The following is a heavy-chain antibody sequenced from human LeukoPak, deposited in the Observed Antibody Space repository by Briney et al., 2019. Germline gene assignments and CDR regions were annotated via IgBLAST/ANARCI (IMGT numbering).Heavy chain of an antibody. CDR1: GFTFSSYS. D-gene: IGHD6-19*01. Sequence: PGGSLRLSCAASGFTFSSYSMNWVRQAPGKGLEWVSSISSSSSYIYYADSVKGRFTISRDNSKNTLYLQMNSLRTEDTAVYYCARGGTYEWLVHPPDFDYWGQGTLVTVSS. V-gene: IGHV3-21*01. CDR3: ARGGTYEWLVHPPDFDY. CDR2: ISSSSSYI. J-gene: IGHJ4*02.